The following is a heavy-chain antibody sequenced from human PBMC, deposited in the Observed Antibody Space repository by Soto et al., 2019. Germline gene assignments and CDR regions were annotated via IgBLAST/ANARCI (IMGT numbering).Heavy chain of an antibody. CDR2: IYSSGNT. CDR3: ARGQRVSDWFDP. D-gene: IGHD2-2*01. J-gene: IGHJ5*02. V-gene: IGHV4-4*07. Sequence: WTWIRQPAGKGLEWIGRIYSSGNTKYNPSLQSRVTMSLDTSNNQFSLRLTSVTAADTAVYYYARGQRVSDWFDPWGQGTLVTVSS.